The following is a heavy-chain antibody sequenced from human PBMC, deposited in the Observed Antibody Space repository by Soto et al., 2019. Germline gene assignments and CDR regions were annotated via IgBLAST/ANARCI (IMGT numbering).Heavy chain of an antibody. Sequence: QVQLQESGPGLVKPSQTLSLTCSVSGDSISNGNYYWSWIRHHPGEGLEWIGHISSSGSTYYNPSLKSRVTISVDTSKKQFALKLSSVTAADTAVYHCARLYGDYCVGYWSQGTLVTVSS. CDR2: ISSSGST. D-gene: IGHD4-17*01. CDR1: GDSISNGNYY. J-gene: IGHJ4*02. V-gene: IGHV4-31*03. CDR3: ARLYGDYCVGY.